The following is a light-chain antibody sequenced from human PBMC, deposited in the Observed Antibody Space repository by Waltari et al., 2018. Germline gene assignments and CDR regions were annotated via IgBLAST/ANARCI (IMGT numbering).Light chain of an antibody. Sequence: QSALTQPASVSGSPGQSITISCTGTSSDDGCYNYVSWYQQHPGKAPKLMIYDVSNRPSGVSNRFSGSKSGNTASLTISGLQAEDEADYYCSSYTSSSTLYVFGTGTKVTVL. J-gene: IGLJ1*01. CDR3: SSYTSSSTLYV. V-gene: IGLV2-14*03. CDR1: SSDDGCYNY. CDR2: DVS.